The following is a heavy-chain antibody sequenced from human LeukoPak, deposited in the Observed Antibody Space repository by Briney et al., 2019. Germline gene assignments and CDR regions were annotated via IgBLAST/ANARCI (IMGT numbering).Heavy chain of an antibody. Sequence: SQTLSLTCAISGDXVSSNSAAWNWIRQSPSRCLEWLGRTYYRSKWYNDYAESMKSRITINPDTSKNHFSLQLKSVTPEDTAVYYCTKESEVGTKYSWFDPWGQGTLVTVSS. CDR3: TKESEVGTKYSWFDP. CDR2: TYYRSKWYN. V-gene: IGHV6-1*01. J-gene: IGHJ5*02. CDR1: GDXVSSNSAA. D-gene: IGHD1-26*01.